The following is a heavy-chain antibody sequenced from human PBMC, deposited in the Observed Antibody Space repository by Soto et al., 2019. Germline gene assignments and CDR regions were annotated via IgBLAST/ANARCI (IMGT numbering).Heavy chain of an antibody. D-gene: IGHD3-10*01. CDR1: GGSISSSSYY. CDR2: IYYSGST. J-gene: IGHJ6*02. Sequence: QLQLQESGPGLVKPSETLSLTCTVSGGSISSSSYYWGWIRQPPGKGLEWIGSIYYSGSTYYNPSRKREGPIALETSKNQFSLKLSSVTAADTAVYYCAGGLWFGELRMDVWGQGTTVTVSS. V-gene: IGHV4-39*01. CDR3: AGGLWFGELRMDV.